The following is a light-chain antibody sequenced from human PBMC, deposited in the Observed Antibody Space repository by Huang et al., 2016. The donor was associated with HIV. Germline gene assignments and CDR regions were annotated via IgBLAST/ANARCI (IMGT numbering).Light chain of an antibody. V-gene: IGKV2-28*01. Sequence: EIVMTQSPLSLPVTPGEPASISCRSSQSLLHGNGNNYLNWYLQKPGRSPPLLIYLGYKRASGVPDRFSGSGSGTDFTLRSSRVEAEDIGVYYCMQARQTPYTFGQGTKLEIK. CDR1: QSLLHGNGNNY. CDR2: LGY. J-gene: IGKJ2*01. CDR3: MQARQTPYT.